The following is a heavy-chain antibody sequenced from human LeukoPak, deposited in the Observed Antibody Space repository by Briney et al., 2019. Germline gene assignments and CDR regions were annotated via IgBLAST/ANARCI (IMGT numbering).Heavy chain of an antibody. CDR1: GFTFSSHW. CDR3: ARELGGYSYGP. Sequence: GGSLRLSCAASGFTFSSHWMYWGRQAPGKGLVWVSRINSDGRSTNYADSVKGRFTISRDNAKNTLYLQMNSLRAEDTAVYYCARELGGYSYGPWGQGTLVTVSS. V-gene: IGHV3-74*01. D-gene: IGHD5-18*01. CDR2: INSDGRST. J-gene: IGHJ4*02.